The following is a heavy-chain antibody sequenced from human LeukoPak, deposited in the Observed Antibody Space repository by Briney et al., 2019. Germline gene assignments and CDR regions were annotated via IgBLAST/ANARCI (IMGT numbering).Heavy chain of an antibody. V-gene: IGHV4-59*12. CDR3: ARELRSRYYYYGMDV. CDR1: GGSFSGYY. Sequence: SETLSLTCAVYGGSFSGYYWSWIRQPPGKGLEWIGYIYYSGSTNYNPSLKSRVTISVDTSKNQFSLKLSSVTAADTAVYYCARELRSRYYYYGMDVWGQGTTVTVSS. CDR2: IYYSGST. J-gene: IGHJ6*02.